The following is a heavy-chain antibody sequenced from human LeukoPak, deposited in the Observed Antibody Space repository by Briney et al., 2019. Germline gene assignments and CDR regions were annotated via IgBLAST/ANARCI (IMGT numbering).Heavy chain of an antibody. CDR2: FSYSGST. V-gene: IGHV4-59*01. CDR3: ARGRVSSSTWYSTYYYYFYMDV. Sequence: SETLSLTCTVSGGSINTYYWSWIRQPPGKGLEWIGYFSYSGSTNYNPSLKSRVTISVDTSETQFSLKLNSVTAADTAVYYCARGRVSSSTWYSTYYYYFYMDVWGKGTTVTVSS. J-gene: IGHJ6*03. CDR1: GGSINTYY. D-gene: IGHD6-13*01.